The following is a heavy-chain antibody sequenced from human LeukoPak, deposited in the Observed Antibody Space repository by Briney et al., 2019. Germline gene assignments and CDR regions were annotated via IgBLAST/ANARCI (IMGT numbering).Heavy chain of an antibody. CDR2: ISGSGVNT. CDR3: ARDSSLGMD. CDR1: GFTFSTYA. D-gene: IGHD1-26*01. V-gene: IGHV3-64*01. J-gene: IGHJ4*02. Sequence: GGSLRLSCAASGFTFSTYAMYWVRQAPGKGLEYVSAISGSGVNTYYAKSVKGRFTISRDNSKNTLYLQLGSLRAEDMAVYYCARDSSLGMDWGQGTLVTVSA.